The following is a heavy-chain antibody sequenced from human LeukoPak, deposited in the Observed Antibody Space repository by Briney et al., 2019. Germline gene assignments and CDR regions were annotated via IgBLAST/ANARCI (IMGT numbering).Heavy chain of an antibody. V-gene: IGHV5-51*01. CDR1: GYSFSTFW. J-gene: IGHJ5*02. CDR3: ARQAGNWFDP. Sequence: GESLKISCKGSGYSFSTFWIGWVRQMPGKGLEWMGIIYPGNSDTRYSPSFQGQVTFSADKSISTAYLQWSSLKASDTAMYYCARQAGNWFDPWGQGTLVTVSS. D-gene: IGHD6-13*01. CDR2: IYPGNSDT.